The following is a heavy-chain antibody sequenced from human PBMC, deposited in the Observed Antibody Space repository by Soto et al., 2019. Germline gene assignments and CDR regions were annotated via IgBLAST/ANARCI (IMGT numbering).Heavy chain of an antibody. CDR3: AKSNDTSAYYLSIGS. CDR2: VTSSAIAT. V-gene: IGHV3-23*01. CDR1: GYRFSEYA. J-gene: IGHJ4*02. Sequence: GASLRLSCVGSGYRFSEYAMAWIRQAPGKGLEWVTGVTSSAIATYYADSVKGRFTISRNNSINILYVQMDNLGADDTAVYYGAKSNDTSAYYLSIGSWGQGTQVTVSS. D-gene: IGHD3-22*01.